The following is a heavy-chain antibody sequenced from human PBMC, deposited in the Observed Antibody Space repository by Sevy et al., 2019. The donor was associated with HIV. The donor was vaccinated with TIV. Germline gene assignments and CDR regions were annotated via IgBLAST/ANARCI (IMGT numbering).Heavy chain of an antibody. J-gene: IGHJ3*02. CDR1: GFTFSIYT. CDR2: IVGSSSTI. V-gene: IGHV3-48*01. D-gene: IGHD1-26*01. Sequence: GGSLRLSRAASGFTFSIYTMTWVRQAPGKGLECVSYIVGSSSTIYYADSVKGRFTISRDNAKNSLYLQMNSLRAEDTAVYYCAREIVGGPFDIWGQGTMVTVSS. CDR3: AREIVGGPFDI.